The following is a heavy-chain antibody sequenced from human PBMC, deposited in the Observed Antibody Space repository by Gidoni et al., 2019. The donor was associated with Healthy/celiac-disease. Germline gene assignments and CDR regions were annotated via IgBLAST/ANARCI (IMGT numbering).Heavy chain of an antibody. V-gene: IGHV4-34*01. CDR1: GGSFSVYY. CDR2: INHSGST. J-gene: IGHJ4*02. CDR3: ARLGSRHQGGG. D-gene: IGHD3-16*01. Sequence: QVQLQQWGAGLLKPSETLSLTCAVYGGSFSVYYWSWIRQPPGKGLEWIGEINHSGSTNYNPSLKSRVTISVDTSKNQFSLKLSSVTAADTAVYYCARLGSRHQGGGWGQGTLVTVSS.